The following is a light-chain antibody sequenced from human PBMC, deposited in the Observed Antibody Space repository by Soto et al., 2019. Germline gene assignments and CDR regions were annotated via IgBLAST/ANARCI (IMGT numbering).Light chain of an antibody. CDR2: RAS. CDR3: QQRSNWPSPA. V-gene: IGKV3-15*01. J-gene: IGKJ1*01. Sequence: EIVMTQSPATLSVSPGERVTLSCRASQNVTSNLAWYQQKPGQAPRLLIYRASTRATDIPDRFSGSGSGTDFTLTISSLEPEDFAVYYCQQRSNWPSPAFGQGTKVDIK. CDR1: QNVTSN.